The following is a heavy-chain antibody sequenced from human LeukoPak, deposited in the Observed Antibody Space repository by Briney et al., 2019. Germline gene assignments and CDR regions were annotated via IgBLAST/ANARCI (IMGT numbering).Heavy chain of an antibody. Sequence: GESLKISCKGSGYSFTSYWIGWVRPMPGKGLEWMGIIYPGDSDTRYSPSFQGQVTISADKSISTAYLQWSSLKASDTAMYYCARHRYGSGSTRTAFDYWGQGTLVTVSS. V-gene: IGHV5-51*01. CDR3: ARHRYGSGSTRTAFDY. D-gene: IGHD3-10*01. CDR2: IYPGDSDT. J-gene: IGHJ4*02. CDR1: GYSFTSYW.